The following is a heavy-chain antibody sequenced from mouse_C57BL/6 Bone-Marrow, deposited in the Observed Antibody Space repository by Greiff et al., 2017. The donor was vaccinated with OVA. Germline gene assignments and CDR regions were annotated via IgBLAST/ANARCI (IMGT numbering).Heavy chain of an antibody. J-gene: IGHJ2*01. Sequence: QVQLQQPGAELVKPGASVKLSCKASGYTFTSYWMHWVKQRPGQGLEWIGMIHPNSGSTNYNEKFKSKATLTVDKSSSTAYMQLSSLTAEDSAVYYCACLLWSYFDYWGQGTTLTVSS. CDR2: IHPNSGST. CDR3: ACLLWSYFDY. D-gene: IGHD2-1*01. V-gene: IGHV1-64*01. CDR1: GYTFTSYW.